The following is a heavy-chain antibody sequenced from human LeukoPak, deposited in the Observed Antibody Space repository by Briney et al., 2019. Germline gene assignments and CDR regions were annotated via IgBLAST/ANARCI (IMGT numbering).Heavy chain of an antibody. CDR3: ARDRYYYDSSGYLFDY. CDR2: INHSGST. CDR1: GGSFSGYY. Sequence: SETLSLTCAVYGGSFSGYYWSWIRQPPGKGLEWIGEINHSGSTNYNPSLKSRVTMSVDTSKNQFSLKLSSVTAADTAVYYCARDRYYYDSSGYLFDYWGQGTLVTVSS. J-gene: IGHJ4*02. V-gene: IGHV4-34*01. D-gene: IGHD3-22*01.